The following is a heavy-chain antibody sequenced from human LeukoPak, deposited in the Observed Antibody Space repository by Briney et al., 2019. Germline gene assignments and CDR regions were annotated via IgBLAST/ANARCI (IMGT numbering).Heavy chain of an antibody. J-gene: IGHJ6*03. CDR3: ASAPFFCSGGSCPYYMDV. D-gene: IGHD2-15*01. V-gene: IGHV3-33*01. CDR1: GFVFSSFA. CDR2: IWNDGSYK. Sequence: PGGSLRLSCAASGFVFSSFAMHWVRQAPGKGLEWVATIWNDGSYKYHTDSVKGRFTITRDNSKNTLYLQMNGLRAEDTAVYYCASAPFFCSGGSCPYYMDVWGKGTLVTVSS.